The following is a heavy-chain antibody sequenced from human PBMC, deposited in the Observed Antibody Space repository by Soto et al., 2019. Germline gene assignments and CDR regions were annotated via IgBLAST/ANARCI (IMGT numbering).Heavy chain of an antibody. CDR2: IKSKTGGGTT. J-gene: IGHJ4*02. CDR1: GFTFSNAW. CDR3: TAEYYSIAFA. V-gene: IGHV3-15*07. D-gene: IGHD4-4*01. Sequence: GGSLRLSCAASGFTFSNAWMNWVRQAPGKGLEWVGRIKSKTGGGTTDYAAPVKGRFTISRDDSKNTLYLQMNSLKTEDTAVYYCTAEYYSIAFAWGQGTLVTVSS.